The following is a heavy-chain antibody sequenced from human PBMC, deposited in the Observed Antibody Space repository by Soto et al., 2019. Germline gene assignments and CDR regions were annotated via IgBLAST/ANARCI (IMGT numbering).Heavy chain of an antibody. CDR3: ARAVDTAMVTSFDY. CDR1: GYTFNTYG. V-gene: IGHV1-18*01. CDR2: ISAYDGKT. Sequence: ASVKVSCKTSGYTFNTYGINWVRQAPGQGLELMGWISAYDGKTTYAEKFQGRVTLTTDTSTSTAYMELRSLRSEDTAVYYCARAVDTAMVTSFDYWGQGTLVTSPQ. D-gene: IGHD5-18*01. J-gene: IGHJ4*02.